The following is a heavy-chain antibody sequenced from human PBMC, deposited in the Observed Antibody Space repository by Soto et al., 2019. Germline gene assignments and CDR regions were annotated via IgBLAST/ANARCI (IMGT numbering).Heavy chain of an antibody. CDR1: GGTFSSYA. Sequence: GASVKVSCKASGGTFSSYAISWVRQTPGQGLEWMGGNIPIFGTANYAQKFQGRVTITADESTSTAYMELSSLRSEDTAVYYCAATRPSSIAAAGTVFGMDVWGQGTTVTVSS. D-gene: IGHD6-13*01. J-gene: IGHJ6*02. V-gene: IGHV1-69*13. CDR2: NIPIFGTA. CDR3: AATRPSSIAAAGTVFGMDV.